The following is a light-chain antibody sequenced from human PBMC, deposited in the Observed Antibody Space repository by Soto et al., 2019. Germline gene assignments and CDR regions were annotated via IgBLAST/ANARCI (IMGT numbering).Light chain of an antibody. V-gene: IGKV1-33*01. CDR3: QQYDTVPPS. CDR1: QDITNY. J-gene: IGKJ2*01. CDR2: DAS. Sequence: DIQMTQSPSSLSASVGDSVTITCQASQDITNYLNWYQQKPGKAPKLLIYDASNLETGVPSRFSGSGSGTDFTFTITSLQPEDFETYYCQQYDTVPPSFGQGNKLDIK.